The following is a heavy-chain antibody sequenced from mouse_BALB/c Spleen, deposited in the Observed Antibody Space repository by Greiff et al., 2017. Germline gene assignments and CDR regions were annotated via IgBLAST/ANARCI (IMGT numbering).Heavy chain of an antibody. Sequence: QVQLQQSGAELVKPGASVKLSCKASGYTFTSYWMHWVKQRPGQGLEWIGEINPSNGRTNYNEKFKSKATLTVDKSSSTAYMQLSSLTSEDSAVYYCARGLPYYFDYWGQGTTLTVSS. V-gene: IGHV1S81*02. CDR1: GYTFTSYW. D-gene: IGHD2-4*01. CDR2: INPSNGRT. CDR3: ARGLPYYFDY. J-gene: IGHJ2*01.